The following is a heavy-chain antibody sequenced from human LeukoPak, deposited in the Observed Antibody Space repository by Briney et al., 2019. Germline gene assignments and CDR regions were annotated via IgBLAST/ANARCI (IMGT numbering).Heavy chain of an antibody. CDR1: GYTFTSYG. D-gene: IGHD5-18*01. CDR3: ARDPIPGYSYGYYYYYGMDV. Sequence: ASVKVSCKASGYTFTSYGISWVRQAPGQGLEWMGWINAGNGNTKYSQKFQGRVTITRDTSASTAYMELSSLRSEDTAVYYCARDPIPGYSYGYYYYYGMDVWGQGTTVTVSS. J-gene: IGHJ6*02. V-gene: IGHV1-3*01. CDR2: INAGNGNT.